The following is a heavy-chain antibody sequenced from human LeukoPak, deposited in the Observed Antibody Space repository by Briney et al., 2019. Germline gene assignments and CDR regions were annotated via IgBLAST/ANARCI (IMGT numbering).Heavy chain of an antibody. CDR2: IYPGDSDT. CDR3: AIFDFLFGEIDNWFDP. J-gene: IGHJ5*02. Sequence: GESLKISCKGSGYNFTIYWIGWVRRMPGKALEWMGIIYPGDSDTRYSPSFQGQVTISADKSISTAYLQWSSLKASDTAMYYCAIFDFLFGEIDNWFDPWGQGTQVTVSS. CDR1: GYNFTIYW. D-gene: IGHD3-16*01. V-gene: IGHV5-51*01.